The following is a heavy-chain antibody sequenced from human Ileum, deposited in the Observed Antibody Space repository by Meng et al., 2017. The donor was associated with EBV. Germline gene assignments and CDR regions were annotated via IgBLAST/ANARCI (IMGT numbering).Heavy chain of an antibody. CDR2: ININTGNP. J-gene: IGHJ4*02. CDR3: ARGNGWRFDY. CDR1: GYTFSSCS. V-gene: IGHV7-4-1*01. Sequence: QVQLVQSEAELNVPGAAVKVSCQAAGYTFSSCSMNWVRHDPGQGLEWMGWININTGNPTYAQGFTGRFVFSLDTSVSTAYLQIDSLKADDTAVYYCARGNGWRFDYWGQGTLVTVSS. D-gene: IGHD6-19*01.